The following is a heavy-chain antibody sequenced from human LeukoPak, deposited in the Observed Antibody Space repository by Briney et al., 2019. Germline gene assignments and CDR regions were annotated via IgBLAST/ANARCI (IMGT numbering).Heavy chain of an antibody. CDR3: AKQGRDWLRDYYYYMDV. CDR1: GFTVSSYY. J-gene: IGHJ6*03. V-gene: IGHV3-53*01. CDR2: IYTGGGR. Sequence: GGSLRLSCAASGFTVSSYYMNWVRQAPGKELEWVSVIYTGGGRYYADSVRGRFTISRDTSKDMVFLQMNSLRVEDTAVYYCAKQGRDWLRDYYYYMDVWGKGTTVTISS. D-gene: IGHD3-9*01.